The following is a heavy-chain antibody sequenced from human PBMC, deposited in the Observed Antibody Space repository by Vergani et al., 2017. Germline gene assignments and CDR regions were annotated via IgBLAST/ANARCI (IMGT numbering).Heavy chain of an antibody. CDR2: IIPIFGTA. D-gene: IGHD2-2*01. CDR3: AESLGYCSSTSCYLGYYYYGMDV. V-gene: IGHV1-69*01. CDR1: GGTFSSYA. J-gene: IGHJ6*02. Sequence: QVQLVQSGAEVKKPGSSVKVSCKASGGTFSSYAISWVRQAPGQGLEWMGGIIPIFGTANYAQKFQGRVTITADESTSTAYMELSSLRSEDTAVYYCAESLGYCSSTSCYLGYYYYGMDVWGQGTTVTVSS.